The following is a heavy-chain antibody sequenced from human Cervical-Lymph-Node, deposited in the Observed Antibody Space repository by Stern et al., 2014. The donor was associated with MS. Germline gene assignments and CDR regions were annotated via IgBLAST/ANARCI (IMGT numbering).Heavy chain of an antibody. CDR2: IIPIFGAP. CDR1: GGTFNNYI. Sequence: VQLVQSGAEVKKPGSSVKVSCKASGGTFNNYIISWVRQAPGQGLEWMGGIIPIFGAPNYAQKLQGRVTISADESTSTVYMQLSSLRYEDTAVYYCARGAIWFGDFSWGQGTLVTVSS. CDR3: ARGAIWFGDFS. V-gene: IGHV1-69*01. J-gene: IGHJ5*02. D-gene: IGHD3-10*01.